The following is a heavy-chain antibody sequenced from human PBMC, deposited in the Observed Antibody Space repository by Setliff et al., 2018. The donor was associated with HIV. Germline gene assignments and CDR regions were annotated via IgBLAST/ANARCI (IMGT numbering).Heavy chain of an antibody. CDR2: ISGSGDTI. J-gene: IGHJ6*02. CDR1: GFSFSDYH. CDR3: ARDRSSSWSSYYYYYGMDV. V-gene: IGHV3-11*04. Sequence: GGSLRLSCAASGFSFSDYHMAWIRQTPGKGLEWIFYISGSGDTIYYADSVKGRFIISRDNAKNSLYLQMNSLRAEDTAVYYCARDRSSSWSSYYYYYGMDVWGQGTTVTVSS. D-gene: IGHD6-13*01.